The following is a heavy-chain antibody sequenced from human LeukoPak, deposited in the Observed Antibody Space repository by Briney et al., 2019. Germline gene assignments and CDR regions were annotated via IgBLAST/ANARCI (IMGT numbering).Heavy chain of an antibody. CDR2: IREDGSEK. D-gene: IGHD4-23*01. Sequence: GGSLRLSCAASGFTFNNYWMMWIRQAPGKGLEWVANIREDGSEKNYVDSVKGRFTISRDNAKVSLYLQMNSLRVEDTAVYYCATDRKVGTWDPRFDYWGQGTLVTVSS. J-gene: IGHJ4*02. V-gene: IGHV3-7*01. CDR3: ATDRKVGTWDPRFDY. CDR1: GFTFNNYW.